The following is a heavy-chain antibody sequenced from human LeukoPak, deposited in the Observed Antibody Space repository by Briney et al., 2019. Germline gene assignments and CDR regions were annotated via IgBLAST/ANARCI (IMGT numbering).Heavy chain of an antibody. D-gene: IGHD1-26*01. CDR1: GFTFSSYA. V-gene: IGHV3-23*01. J-gene: IGHJ4*02. CDR3: AKARGLRIVGAHFDY. Sequence: GESLGLSCAASGFTFSSYAMSWVRQAPGKGLEWVSTISDGGGTTYYADSVKGRFTISRDNSKNTLYLQLNSLRADDTAVYYCAKARGLRIVGAHFDYWGQGALVTVSS. CDR2: ISDGGGTT.